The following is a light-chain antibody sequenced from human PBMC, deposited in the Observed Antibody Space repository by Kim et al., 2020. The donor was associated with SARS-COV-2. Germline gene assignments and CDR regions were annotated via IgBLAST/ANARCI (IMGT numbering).Light chain of an antibody. J-gene: IGKJ5*01. V-gene: IGKV3-15*01. CDR1: QIIGNR. Sequence: SVSHGQRVTWPCQASQIIGNRVAWYQQTRGQAPRLLIYGASTRATGVPVRFSGSGSGTEFSLTINSLQPEHFAVYHCQQYNDKISFGQGTRLEIK. CDR2: GAS. CDR3: QQYNDKIS.